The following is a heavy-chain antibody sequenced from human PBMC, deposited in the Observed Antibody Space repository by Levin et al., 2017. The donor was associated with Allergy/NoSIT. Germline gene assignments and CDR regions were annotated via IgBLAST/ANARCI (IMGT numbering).Heavy chain of an antibody. CDR2: IYYSGNT. Sequence: SETLSLTCTVSGGSISSTSYYWTWTRQPPGKGLEWIATIYYSGNTYYNPSLKSRVTISVDTSRNQFSLKLSSVTVADTAVYYCARHGLANLPGNWLDPWGQGTLVTVSS. CDR3: ARHGLANLPGNWLDP. V-gene: IGHV4-39*01. CDR1: GGSISSTSYY. J-gene: IGHJ5*02. D-gene: IGHD2-2*01.